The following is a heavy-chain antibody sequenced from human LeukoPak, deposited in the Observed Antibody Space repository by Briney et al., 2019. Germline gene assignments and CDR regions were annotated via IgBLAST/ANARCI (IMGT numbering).Heavy chain of an antibody. CDR2: IRYDGSNK. J-gene: IGHJ6*03. Sequence: GGSLRLSCAASGFTFSSYGMHWVRQAPGKGLEWVAFIRYDGSNKYYADSVKGRFTISRDNSKNTLYLQMNSLRLEDTAVYYCAKHPGGFTGIVNYYYMDVWGEGTTVTVSS. CDR1: GFTFSSYG. V-gene: IGHV3-30*02. D-gene: IGHD3-16*02. CDR3: AKHPGGFTGIVNYYYMDV.